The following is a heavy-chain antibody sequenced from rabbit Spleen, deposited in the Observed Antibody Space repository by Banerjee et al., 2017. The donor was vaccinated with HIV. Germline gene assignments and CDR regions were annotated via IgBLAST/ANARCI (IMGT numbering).Heavy chain of an antibody. J-gene: IGHJ4*01. D-gene: IGHD4-2*01. CDR3: ARDAAGREDFNL. Sequence: QQQLVESGGGLVKPGGSLTLTCKASGLDFSSRYWICWVRQAPGKGLEWTACIDVGRSGSTYYATWARGRFTISKTSSTTVTLQMTSLTAADTAIYFCARDAAGREDFNLWGPGTLVTVS. V-gene: IGHV1S45*01. CDR1: GLDFSSRYW. CDR2: IDVGRSGST.